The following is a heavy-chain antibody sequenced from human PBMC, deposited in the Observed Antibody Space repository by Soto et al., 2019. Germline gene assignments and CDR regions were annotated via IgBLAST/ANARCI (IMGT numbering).Heavy chain of an antibody. Sequence: SLRLSCAASGFTFDDYAMHWVRQAPGKGLEWVSGISWNSGSIGYADSVKGRFTISRDNAKNSLFLQMNSLRAEDTALYYCAKEPLSRGPQEFDIWGQGTLVTVSS. CDR1: GFTFDDYA. J-gene: IGHJ3*02. D-gene: IGHD6-13*01. CDR3: AKEPLSRGPQEFDI. V-gene: IGHV3-9*01. CDR2: ISWNSGSI.